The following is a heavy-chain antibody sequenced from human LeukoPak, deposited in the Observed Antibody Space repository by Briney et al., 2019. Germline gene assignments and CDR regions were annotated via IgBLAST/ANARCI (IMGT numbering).Heavy chain of an antibody. CDR1: GGTFSSYA. J-gene: IGHJ4*02. CDR2: IIPIFGTA. CDR3: VREDGVDTASYFDY. Sequence: SVKVSCTASGGTFSSYAISWVRQAPGQGLEWMGGIIPIFGTANYAQKFQGRVTITADESTSTAYMELSSLRSEDTAVYYCVREDGVDTASYFDYWGQGTLVTVSS. V-gene: IGHV1-69*01. D-gene: IGHD5-18*01.